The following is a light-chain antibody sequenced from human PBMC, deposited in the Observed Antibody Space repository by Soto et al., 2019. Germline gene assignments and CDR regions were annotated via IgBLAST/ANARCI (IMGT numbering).Light chain of an antibody. Sequence: QSVLTQPASVSGSPGQSITISCTGTSSDFGNYNLVSWYQQHPGKVPKLILFEVNKRPSGVSGRFSGSKSGNTASLTISGLQAEDEADYYCSSFTTSRVYVFGPGTKLTVL. J-gene: IGLJ1*01. CDR3: SSFTTSRVYV. V-gene: IGLV2-14*02. CDR1: SSDFGNYNL. CDR2: EVN.